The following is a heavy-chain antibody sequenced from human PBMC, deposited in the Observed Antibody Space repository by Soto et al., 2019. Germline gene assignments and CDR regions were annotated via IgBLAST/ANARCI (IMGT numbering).Heavy chain of an antibody. Sequence: GESLDSAFQAPGYTGVCLWGAWVRQVPGNGLEWIGGVSPGPSDIRYTPSCKGHVTISADKSTNTAYLQWSSLEPADTGIYYCARQGTSRRTDYAAFDFWGPGTAVPVSS. CDR1: GYTGVCLW. D-gene: IGHD2-2*01. CDR2: VSPGPSDI. CDR3: ARQGTSRRTDYAAFDF. J-gene: IGHJ4*02. V-gene: IGHV5-51*01.